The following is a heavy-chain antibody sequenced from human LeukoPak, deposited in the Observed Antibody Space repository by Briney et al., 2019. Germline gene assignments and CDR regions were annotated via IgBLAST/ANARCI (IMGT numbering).Heavy chain of an antibody. Sequence: SETLSLTCTVSGGSISSYYWSWIRQPPGKGLEWIGYIYYSGSTNYNPSLKSRVTISVDTSKNQFSLKLSSVTAADTAVYYCARQALASGDYFGGIAYWGQGTLVTVSS. CDR2: IYYSGST. D-gene: IGHD3-16*01. V-gene: IGHV4-59*01. J-gene: IGHJ4*02. CDR1: GGSISSYY. CDR3: ARQALASGDYFGGIAY.